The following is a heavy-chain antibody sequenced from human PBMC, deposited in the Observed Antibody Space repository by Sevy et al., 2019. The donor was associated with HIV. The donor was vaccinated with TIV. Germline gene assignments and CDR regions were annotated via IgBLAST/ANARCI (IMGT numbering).Heavy chain of an antibody. CDR1: GFNFSDYY. CDR2: ISSSGSTI. D-gene: IGHD3-3*01. CDR3: ARDQNDFWSGYYTAEYFQH. J-gene: IGHJ1*01. V-gene: IGHV3-11*01. Sequence: GGSLRLSCAASGFNFSDYYMSWIRQAPGKGLEWVSYISSSGSTIYYADSVKGRFTISRDNAKNSLYLQMNSLRAEDTAVYYCARDQNDFWSGYYTAEYFQHWGQGTLVTVSS.